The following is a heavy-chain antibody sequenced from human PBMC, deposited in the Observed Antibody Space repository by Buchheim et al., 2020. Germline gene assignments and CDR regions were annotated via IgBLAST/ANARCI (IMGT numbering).Heavy chain of an antibody. V-gene: IGHV3-33*01. CDR2: IWYDGNNK. CDR1: GFTFWDSA. Sequence: QVQLVESGGGVVQPWTSLRLSCVASGFTFWDSAMHWVRQAPGKGLEWVAMIWYDGNNKYYADSAKGRFTVSRDNSKNMLYLQMNSLRVEDTAVYYCARDPPQSGWSFAAWGQGTL. J-gene: IGHJ5*02. D-gene: IGHD6-19*01. CDR3: ARDPPQSGWSFAA.